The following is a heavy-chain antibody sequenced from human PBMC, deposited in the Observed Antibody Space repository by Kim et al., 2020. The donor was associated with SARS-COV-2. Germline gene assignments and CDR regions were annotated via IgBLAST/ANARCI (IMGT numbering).Heavy chain of an antibody. V-gene: IGHV3-11*01. CDR3: ARDDFSSSYYYYGMDV. Sequence: SVKGRFTISRDNAKNSLYLQMNSLRAEDTAVYYCARDDFSSSYYYYGMDVWGQGTTVTVSS. J-gene: IGHJ6*02. D-gene: IGHD3-3*01.